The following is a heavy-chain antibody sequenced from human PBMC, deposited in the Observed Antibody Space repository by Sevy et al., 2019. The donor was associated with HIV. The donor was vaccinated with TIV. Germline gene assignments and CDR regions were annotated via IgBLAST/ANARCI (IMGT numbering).Heavy chain of an antibody. CDR3: ARPRANYVDHYFFYAMDV. V-gene: IGHV3-30-3*01. CDR2: ISYDGSDK. Sequence: GGSLRLSCAASGFAFTNYYAMHWVRQAPGKGLEWVSLISYDGSDKYYADSVKGRFTISRDNFKNTLYLQMNSLITEDTAVYYCARPRANYVDHYFFYAMDVWGQGTTVTVSS. D-gene: IGHD4-17*01. J-gene: IGHJ6*02. CDR1: GFAFTNYYA.